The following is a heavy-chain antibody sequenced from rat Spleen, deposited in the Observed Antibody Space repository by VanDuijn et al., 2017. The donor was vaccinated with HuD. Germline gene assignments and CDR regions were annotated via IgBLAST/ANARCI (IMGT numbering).Heavy chain of an antibody. V-gene: IGHV5S13*01. CDR3: ARQEGAYTTGIPGVMDA. J-gene: IGHJ4*01. CDR1: GFTYSNYV. Sequence: EVQLVESGVGVVQPGRSLKLSCAASGFTYSNYVMAWVRQAPPKGRQWVASRSTGGGNTYDRDSVKGRFTISRDNAKNTLYLQMDSLRSEDTATYYCARQEGAYTTGIPGVMDAWGQGASVTVSS. D-gene: IGHD1-9*01. CDR2: RSTGGGNT.